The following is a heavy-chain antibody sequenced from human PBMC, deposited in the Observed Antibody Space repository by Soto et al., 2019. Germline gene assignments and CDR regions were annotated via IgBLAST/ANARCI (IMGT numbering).Heavy chain of an antibody. D-gene: IGHD4-17*01. Sequence: QVQLQESGPGLVKPSQTLSLTCTVSGGSINSGDYYWSWIRQPPGKGLEWIGYIYYSGSTYYNPPLRSRVTISIDTSKDLFFLNLSSVTAADTAVYYCARIGLTTALLWGQGTLVTVSS. CDR2: IYYSGST. CDR3: ARIGLTTALL. J-gene: IGHJ4*02. CDR1: GGSINSGDYY. V-gene: IGHV4-30-4*01.